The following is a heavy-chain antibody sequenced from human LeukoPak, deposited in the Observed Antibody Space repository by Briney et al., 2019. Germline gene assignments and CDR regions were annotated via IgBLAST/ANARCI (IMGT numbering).Heavy chain of an antibody. CDR1: GFIFNGAW. CDR2: IQHGGTT. V-gene: IGHV3-15*01. D-gene: IGHD2-15*01. Sequence: PGGSLRLSCAASGFIFNGAWLSWVRQAPGKGLEWIGRIQHGGTTDYAAPVKGRFTISRDDSKATLYLQMNSLKTEDTAIYYCTTVTHFYLGGQGTLVTVSS. CDR3: TTVTHFYL. J-gene: IGHJ4*02.